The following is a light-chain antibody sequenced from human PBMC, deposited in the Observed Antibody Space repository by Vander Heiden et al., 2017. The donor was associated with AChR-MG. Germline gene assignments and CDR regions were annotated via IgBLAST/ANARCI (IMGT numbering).Light chain of an antibody. V-gene: IGLV1-40*01. CDR2: GNK. CDR1: SSNIGAGFD. Sequence: QSVLTQPPSVSGAPGQRVTISCTGSSSNIGAGFDVHWYQQLPGTAPKLLIYGNKFRPSGVPDRISGSKSGTSASLAITGLQAEDEADYYCQSRDSSLSGRYVFGTGTRVTVL. J-gene: IGLJ1*01. CDR3: QSRDSSLSGRYV.